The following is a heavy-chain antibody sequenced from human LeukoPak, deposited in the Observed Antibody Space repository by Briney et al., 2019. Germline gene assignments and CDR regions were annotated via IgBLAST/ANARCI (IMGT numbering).Heavy chain of an antibody. J-gene: IGHJ4*02. D-gene: IGHD3-22*01. CDR3: ARASYSYDINGWVPFDY. V-gene: IGHV4-38-2*02. Sequence: KPSETLSLTCTVSGYSIRSAYYRGWIRQPPGKGLEWIGTIYQSRSTSYNPSLKSRVTILVDTSKNQFSLRLSSVTAADTAVYYCARASYSYDINGWVPFDYWGQGTLVTVSS. CDR2: IYQSRST. CDR1: GYSIRSAYY.